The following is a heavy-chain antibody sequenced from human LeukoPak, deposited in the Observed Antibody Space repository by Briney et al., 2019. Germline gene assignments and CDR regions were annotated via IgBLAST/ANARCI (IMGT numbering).Heavy chain of an antibody. CDR2: ISSSSSYI. V-gene: IGHV3-21*01. CDR3: ARRGLGATGSDY. D-gene: IGHD1-26*01. Sequence: GGSLRLSCAASGFTFSSYSMNWVRQAPGKGLEWVSSISSSSSYIYYADSVKGRFTISRDNAKNSLYLQMNSLRAEDTAVYYCARRGLGATGSDYWGQGTLVTVSS. CDR1: GFTFSSYS. J-gene: IGHJ4*02.